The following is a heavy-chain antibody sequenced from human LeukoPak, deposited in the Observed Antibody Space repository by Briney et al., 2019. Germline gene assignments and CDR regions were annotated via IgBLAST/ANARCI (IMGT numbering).Heavy chain of an antibody. CDR2: ISWNSGSI. J-gene: IGHJ5*02. V-gene: IGHV3-9*01. CDR3: AKDKGSSWSGWFDP. CDR1: GFTFDDYA. Sequence: GGSLRLSCAASGFTFDDYAMHWVRQAPGKGLEWVSGISWNSGSIGYADSVKGRFTISRDNAKNSLYLQMNSLRAEDTALYYCAKDKGSSWSGWFDPWGQGTLITVSS. D-gene: IGHD6-13*01.